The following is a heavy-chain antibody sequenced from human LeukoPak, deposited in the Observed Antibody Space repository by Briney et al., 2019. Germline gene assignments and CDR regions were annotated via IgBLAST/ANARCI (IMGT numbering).Heavy chain of an antibody. CDR3: AKDGEYSGSYYPKGYFDY. CDR2: ISYDGSNK. J-gene: IGHJ4*02. D-gene: IGHD1-26*01. V-gene: IGHV3-30*18. CDR1: GFIFSSYG. Sequence: QPGGSLRLSCAASGFIFSSYGLHWVRQAPGEGLEWVAVISYDGSNKYYVDSVKGRFTISRDNSKNTLYLQMNSLRAEDTAVYYCAKDGEYSGSYYPKGYFDYWGQGTLVTVSS.